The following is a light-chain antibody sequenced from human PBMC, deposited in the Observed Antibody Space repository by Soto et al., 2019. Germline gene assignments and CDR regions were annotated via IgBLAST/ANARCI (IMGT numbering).Light chain of an antibody. V-gene: IGLV6-57*04. CDR1: SGSIASNY. CDR2: EDN. CDR3: QSGEV. J-gene: IGLJ2*01. Sequence: NFMLTQPHSVSESPGKTVTISCTRSSGSIASNYVQWYQQRPGSAPTTVIYEDNQRPSGVPDRFSGSIDSSSNSASLTISGLKTEDEADYYGQSGEVFGGGTKLTVL.